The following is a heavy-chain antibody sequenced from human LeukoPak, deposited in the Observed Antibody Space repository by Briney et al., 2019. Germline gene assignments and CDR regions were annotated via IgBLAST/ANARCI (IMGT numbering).Heavy chain of an antibody. J-gene: IGHJ6*02. Sequence: GGSLRLSCTASGFTFSSYWMNWVRQAPGKGLQWLSVIGGDGTTYYADSVKGRFTVSRDNSENTLYLQMNSLRAEDTAVYYCAKGPYGLGIYYGMDVWGQGTTVTV. CDR2: IGGDGTT. D-gene: IGHD3-10*01. V-gene: IGHV3-23*01. CDR1: GFTFSSYW. CDR3: AKGPYGLGIYYGMDV.